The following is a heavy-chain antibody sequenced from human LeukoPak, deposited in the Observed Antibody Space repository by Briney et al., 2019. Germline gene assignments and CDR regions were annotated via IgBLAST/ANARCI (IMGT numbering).Heavy chain of an antibody. CDR2: IYNSGT. CDR1: GDPISSYY. J-gene: IGHJ3*02. CDR3: ARGGDIVVVVAATGAFDI. V-gene: IGHV4-59*01. Sequence: SETLSLTCTVSGDPISSYYWSWIRQPPGKGLEWIGYIYNSGTKYNPSLKSRVTISVDTSKNQFSLKLTSVTAADTAVYYCARGGDIVVVVAATGAFDIWGQGTMVTVSS. D-gene: IGHD2-15*01.